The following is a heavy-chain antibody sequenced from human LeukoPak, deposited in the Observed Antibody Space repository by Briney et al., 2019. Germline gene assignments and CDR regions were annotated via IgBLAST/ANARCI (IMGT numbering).Heavy chain of an antibody. D-gene: IGHD2-15*01. CDR1: SGSISSYY. CDR2: IYTSGST. J-gene: IGHJ4*02. CDR3: ARGYCSGGSCLYYFDY. Sequence: SETLSLTCTVSSGSISSYYWSWIRQPAGKGLEWIGRIYTSGSTNYNPSLKSRVTMSVDTSKNQFSLKLSSVTAADTAVYYCARGYCSGGSCLYYFDYWGQGTLVTVSS. V-gene: IGHV4-4*07.